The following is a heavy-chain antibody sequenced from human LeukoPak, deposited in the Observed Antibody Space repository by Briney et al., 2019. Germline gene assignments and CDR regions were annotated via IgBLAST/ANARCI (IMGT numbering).Heavy chain of an antibody. J-gene: IGHJ4*02. CDR1: GGSISSGGYY. Sequence: SETLSLTCTVSGGSISSGGYYWSWIRQHPGKGLEWIGYIYYRGSTYYNPSLKSRVTISVDTSKNQFSLKLSSVTAADTAVYYCTRVVPAAAVDYWGQGTLVTVSS. D-gene: IGHD2-2*01. CDR3: TRVVPAAAVDY. CDR2: IYYRGST. V-gene: IGHV4-31*03.